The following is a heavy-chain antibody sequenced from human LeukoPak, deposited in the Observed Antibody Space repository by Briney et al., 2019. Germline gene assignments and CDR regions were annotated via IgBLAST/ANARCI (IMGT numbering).Heavy chain of an antibody. J-gene: IGHJ5*02. CDR3: ARAGYSYGYLWFDH. D-gene: IGHD5-18*01. Sequence: SETLSLTCAVYGGSFSGYYWSWIRQPPGKGLEWIGEINHSGSTNYNPSLKSRVAISVGTSKNQFSLKLSSVTAADTAVYYCARAGYSYGYLWFDHWGQGTLVTVSS. V-gene: IGHV4-34*01. CDR1: GGSFSGYY. CDR2: INHSGST.